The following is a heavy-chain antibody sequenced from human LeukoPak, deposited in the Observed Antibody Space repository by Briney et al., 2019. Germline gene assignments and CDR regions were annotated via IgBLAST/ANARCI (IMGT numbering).Heavy chain of an antibody. Sequence: SETLSLTCTVSGGSISSGSYYWSWIRQPAGKGLEWIGRIYTSGSTNYNSSLKSRVTISVDTSKNQFSLKLGSVTAADTAVYYCAREKRDGYNYFDYWGQGTLVTVSS. CDR2: IYTSGST. CDR1: GGSISSGSYY. D-gene: IGHD5-24*01. J-gene: IGHJ4*02. V-gene: IGHV4-61*02. CDR3: AREKRDGYNYFDY.